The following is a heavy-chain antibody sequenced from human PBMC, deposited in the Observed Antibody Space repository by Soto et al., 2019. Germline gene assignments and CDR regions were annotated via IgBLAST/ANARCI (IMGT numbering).Heavy chain of an antibody. V-gene: IGHV3-11*01. J-gene: IGHJ5*02. CDR1: GFSFSDYY. D-gene: IGHD4-17*01. CDR2: ISSSGNSI. Sequence: QEQLVESGGGVVKPGGSLRLSCTASGFSFSDYYMSWIRQAPGKGLECIAYISSSGNSIYYADSVKGRFTVSRDNAKNSLYLHMNSLTDADTAMYYCVRDDDYGGTNNWFDPWGQGTLVTVSS. CDR3: VRDDDYGGTNNWFDP.